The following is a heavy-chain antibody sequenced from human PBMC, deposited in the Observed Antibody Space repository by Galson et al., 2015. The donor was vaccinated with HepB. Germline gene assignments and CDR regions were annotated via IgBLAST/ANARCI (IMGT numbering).Heavy chain of an antibody. CDR2: IDNDGTGT. Sequence: SLRLSCAASGFTFNNYWMHWVRQAPGKGLVWVSRIDNDGTGTDYGDSVKGRFTISRDNAKNTLYLEMSSLRADDTAVYFCARRQCIGASGYLDAWGQGTLVTVSS. D-gene: IGHD6-25*01. CDR1: GFTFNNYW. V-gene: IGHV3-74*01. J-gene: IGHJ5*02. CDR3: ARRQCIGASGYLDA.